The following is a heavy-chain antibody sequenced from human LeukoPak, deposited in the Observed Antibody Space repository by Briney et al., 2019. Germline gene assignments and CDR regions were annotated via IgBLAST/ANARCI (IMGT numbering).Heavy chain of an antibody. D-gene: IGHD3-22*01. CDR2: ISGSGGAT. J-gene: IGHJ4*02. Sequence: GGSLRLSCAASGFTFSTYAMHWVRQPPGKGLEWVSAISGSGGATYHADADSVKGRFIISRGNSKNTLYLQINSLRVEDTAVYYCAKDGYNYDSSGHFDYWDQGTLVTVSS. CDR3: AKDGYNYDSSGHFDY. CDR1: GFTFSTYA. V-gene: IGHV3-23*01.